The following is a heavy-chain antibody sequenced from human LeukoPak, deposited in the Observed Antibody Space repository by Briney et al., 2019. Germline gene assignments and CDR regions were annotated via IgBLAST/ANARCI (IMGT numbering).Heavy chain of an antibody. V-gene: IGHV4-59*01. Sequence: PSETLSLTCTVSGGSISSYYWSWIRQPPGKGLEWIGYIYYSGSTNYNPSLKSRVTISVDTSKNQFSLKLSSVTAADTAVYYCARVHSSGNEAMDYWGQGTLVTVSS. CDR1: GGSISSYY. J-gene: IGHJ4*02. CDR3: ARVHSSGNEAMDY. CDR2: IYYSGST. D-gene: IGHD6-19*01.